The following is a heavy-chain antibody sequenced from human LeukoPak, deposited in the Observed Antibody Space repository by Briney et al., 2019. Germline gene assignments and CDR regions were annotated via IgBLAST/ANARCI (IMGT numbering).Heavy chain of an antibody. CDR3: ARANNDFWSGYPIDY. Sequence: ASVKVSCKASGYTFTSYGISWVRQAPVQGLEWVGWISAYNGNTNYAQKLQGRVTMTTDTSTSTAYMELRSLRSDDTAVYYCARANNDFWSGYPIDYWGQGTLVTVSS. V-gene: IGHV1-18*01. CDR2: ISAYNGNT. D-gene: IGHD3-3*01. J-gene: IGHJ4*02. CDR1: GYTFTSYG.